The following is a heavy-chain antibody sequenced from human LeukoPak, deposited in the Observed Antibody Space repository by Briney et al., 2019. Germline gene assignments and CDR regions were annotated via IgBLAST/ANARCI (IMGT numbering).Heavy chain of an antibody. J-gene: IGHJ6*03. CDR1: GGSFSGYY. Sequence: SETLSLTCAVYGGSFSGYYWSWIRQPPGKGLEWIGEINHSGSTNYNPSLKSRVTISLDTSKNQFSLKLSSVTAADTAVYYCAIKRRGGSYHYYYMDVWGKGTTVTVSS. CDR2: INHSGST. V-gene: IGHV4-34*01. D-gene: IGHD1-26*01. CDR3: AIKRRGGSYHYYYMDV.